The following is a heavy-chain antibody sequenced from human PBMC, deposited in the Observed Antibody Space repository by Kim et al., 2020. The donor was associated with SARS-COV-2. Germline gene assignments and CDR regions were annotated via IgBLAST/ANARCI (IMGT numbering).Heavy chain of an antibody. CDR2: GTR. CDR3: AKGRGMDV. J-gene: IGHJ6*02. Sequence: GTRYSPDTVKGRFPISRDNAKTTLYLQMNSLRAEDTAVYYCAKGRGMDVWGQGTTVTVSS. V-gene: IGHV3-23*01.